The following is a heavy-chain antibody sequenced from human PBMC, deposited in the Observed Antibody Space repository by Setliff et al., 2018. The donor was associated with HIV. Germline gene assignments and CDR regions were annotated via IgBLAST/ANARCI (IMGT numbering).Heavy chain of an antibody. V-gene: IGHV4-61*01. Sequence: PSETLSPTCTVSGGSVSSGSYYWSWIRQPPGKGLEWIGYIYYSGSTKHNPSLKSRVTISLDTSKNQFSLKLTSVTAADTAVYYCARYSPRGYTLTGPYWGQGTLVTVSS. J-gene: IGHJ4*02. CDR3: ARYSPRGYTLTGPY. CDR2: IYYSGST. D-gene: IGHD6-25*01. CDR1: GGSVSSGSYY.